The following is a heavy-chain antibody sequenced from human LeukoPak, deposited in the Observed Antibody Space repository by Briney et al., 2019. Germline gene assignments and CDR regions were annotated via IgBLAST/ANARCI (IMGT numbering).Heavy chain of an antibody. J-gene: IGHJ2*01. Sequence: PSETLSLTCAVYGGSFSGYYWSWIRQPPGKGLEWIGEINHSGSTNYNPSLKSRVTISVDTSKNQFSLKLSPVTAADTAVYYCARGVWRGGYSSSWYPRSWYFDLWGRGTLVTVSS. CDR3: ARGVWRGGYSSSWYPRSWYFDL. CDR2: INHSGST. CDR1: GGSFSGYY. V-gene: IGHV4-34*01. D-gene: IGHD6-13*01.